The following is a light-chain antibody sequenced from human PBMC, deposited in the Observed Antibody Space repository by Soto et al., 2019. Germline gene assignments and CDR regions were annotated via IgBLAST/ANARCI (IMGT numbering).Light chain of an antibody. CDR3: QQYDTSPVT. Sequence: EIVMTQSPGTLSLSPGERATISCRASQVIGSRYLAWYHQKSGQAPRLLIYGASTRATGIPDRISGSGSGTDFTLTISRVEPEDFAVYYCQQYDTSPVTFGQGTNLEI. J-gene: IGKJ2*01. CDR2: GAS. CDR1: QVIGSRY. V-gene: IGKV3-20*01.